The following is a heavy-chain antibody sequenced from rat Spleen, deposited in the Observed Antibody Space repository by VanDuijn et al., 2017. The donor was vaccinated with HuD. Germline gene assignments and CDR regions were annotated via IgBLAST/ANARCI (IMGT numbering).Heavy chain of an antibody. V-gene: IGHV2-43*01. Sequence: QVQLKESGPGLAQPSQTLSLTCTVSGFSLNSYHISWVRQPPGKGLEWMGVIWIGGTTGYNPLLKSRLSISRDTSQSQVFLKLNSLQTEDTATYYCVRDRTGPFDYWGQGVMVTVSS. J-gene: IGHJ2*01. CDR2: IWIGGTT. D-gene: IGHD4-2*01. CDR3: VRDRTGPFDY. CDR1: GFSLNSYH.